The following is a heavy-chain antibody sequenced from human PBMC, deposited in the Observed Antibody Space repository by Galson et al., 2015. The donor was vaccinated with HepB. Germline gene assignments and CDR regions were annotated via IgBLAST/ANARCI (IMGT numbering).Heavy chain of an antibody. CDR1: GFTLSGYG. Sequence: SLRLSCAASGFTLSGYGMQWVRQAPGKGLEWVAVISYDGSVQYYADSVKGRFTISRDNSQNTLYLQMNSLKPEDTAVYYCAKESGIPRYDADFDYWGQGTQVTVSS. J-gene: IGHJ4*02. V-gene: IGHV3-30*18. D-gene: IGHD3-3*01. CDR3: AKESGIPRYDADFDY. CDR2: ISYDGSVQ.